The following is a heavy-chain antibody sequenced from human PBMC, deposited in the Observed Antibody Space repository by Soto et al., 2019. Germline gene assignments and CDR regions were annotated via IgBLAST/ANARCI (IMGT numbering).Heavy chain of an antibody. J-gene: IGHJ4*02. Sequence: AGSLRLSCAASGFTFSSYGMSWVRQAPGKGLEWVSAIRESGGDKYYADSVKGRFTISRDNSKNTLYLQMNSLGAEDTAVYYCAKDLRSIAVAGTIDYWGQGTLVTVSS. CDR2: IRESGGDK. V-gene: IGHV3-23*01. D-gene: IGHD6-19*01. CDR1: GFTFSSYG. CDR3: AKDLRSIAVAGTIDY.